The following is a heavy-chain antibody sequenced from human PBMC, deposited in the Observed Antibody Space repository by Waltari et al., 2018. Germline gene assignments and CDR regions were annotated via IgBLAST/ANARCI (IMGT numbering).Heavy chain of an antibody. V-gene: IGHV4-39*01. J-gene: IGHJ3*01. D-gene: IGHD5-12*01. CDR1: GGSLTSTRHY. CDR2: VSYSGTT. Sequence: QLQLQESGPRLVRPSETLSLICRVPGGSLTSTRHYWAWIRQSPGQGLEWIGTVSYSGTTYISPSLKSRVSVSRDTSKNQVSLILGSVTAADMAVYYCATYIGASVGTAAFDVWGQGTMVTVSS. CDR3: ATYIGASVGTAAFDV.